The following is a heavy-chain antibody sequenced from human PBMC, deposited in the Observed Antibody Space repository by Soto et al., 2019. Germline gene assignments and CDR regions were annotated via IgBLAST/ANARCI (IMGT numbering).Heavy chain of an antibody. CDR3: ARDLLSVSSARYYYYYCGMDV. Sequence: QVQLVQSGAEVKKPGASVTVSCKASGYTFTSYAMHWVRQAPGQRLEWMALINSGNGNTKYSQKFQGRVTITRDTSASTAYMELRSLRSEDTAVYYCARDLLSVSSARYYYYYCGMDVWGQGTTVTVSS. J-gene: IGHJ6*02. CDR2: INSGNGNT. V-gene: IGHV1-3*01. CDR1: GYTFTSYA. D-gene: IGHD6-6*01.